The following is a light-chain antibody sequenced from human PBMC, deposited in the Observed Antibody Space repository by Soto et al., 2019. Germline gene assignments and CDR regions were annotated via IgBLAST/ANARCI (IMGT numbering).Light chain of an antibody. V-gene: IGLV2-14*03. J-gene: IGLJ2*01. CDR1: SSDVGAYNY. CDR2: DVN. CDR3: SSSTSSSTLV. Sequence: QSALTQPASVSGSPGQSITISCTGTSSDVGAYNYVSWYQQHPGKAPKLMIYDVNNRPSGVSNRFSGSKSGNTASLTISGLQAXDEADYYCSSSTSSSTLVFGGGTQLTVL.